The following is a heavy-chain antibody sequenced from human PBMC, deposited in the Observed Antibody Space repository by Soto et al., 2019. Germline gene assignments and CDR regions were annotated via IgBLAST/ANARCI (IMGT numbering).Heavy chain of an antibody. J-gene: IGHJ3*02. D-gene: IGHD5-18*01. CDR2: IIPIFGTA. V-gene: IGHV1-69*13. Sequence: SVKVSCKASGGTFSSYAISWVRQAPGQGLEWMGGIIPIFGTANYAQKFQGRVTITADESTSTAYMELSSLRSEDTAVYYCATWIQLWLRAFDIWGQGTMVTVS. CDR1: GGTFSSYA. CDR3: ATWIQLWLRAFDI.